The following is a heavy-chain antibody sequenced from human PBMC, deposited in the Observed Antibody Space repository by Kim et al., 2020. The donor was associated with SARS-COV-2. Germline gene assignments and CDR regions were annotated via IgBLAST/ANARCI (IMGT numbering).Heavy chain of an antibody. D-gene: IGHD2-2*01. CDR3: AKGGSTSGYAFDL. CDR1: GFTFSKFV. V-gene: IGHV3-23*01. Sequence: GSLRLSCAAPGFTFSKFVMSWVRQAPGKGLEWVSIISVSGDITYYADSVKGRFTISRDNSKSTLYLQLNSLRAEDTALYYCAKGGSTSGYAFDLWGQGTLVTVSS. CDR2: ISVSGDIT. J-gene: IGHJ3*01.